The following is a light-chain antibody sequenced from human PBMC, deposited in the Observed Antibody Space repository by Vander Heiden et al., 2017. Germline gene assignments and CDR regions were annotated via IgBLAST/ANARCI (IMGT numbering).Light chain of an antibody. V-gene: IGKV1-33*01. CDR3: QHYDHVPPPSFT. J-gene: IGKJ3*01. CDR2: AVG. CDR1: QDISNH. Sequence: IQMTQSPSSLSASVGDRVTITCHASQDISNHLNWYHQKPGKAPILLIYAVGNLERGVPLRFSGSGSGTDFIVSIDSLQGEDAGIYYCQHYDHVPPPSFTFGPGTKVDI.